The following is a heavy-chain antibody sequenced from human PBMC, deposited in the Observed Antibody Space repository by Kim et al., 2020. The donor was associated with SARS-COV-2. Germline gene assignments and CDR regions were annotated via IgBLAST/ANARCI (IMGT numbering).Heavy chain of an antibody. J-gene: IGHJ4*02. CDR2: INWNCGST. Sequence: GGSLRLSCAASGFTFDDYGMSWVRQAPGKGLEWVSGINWNCGSTGYADSVKGRFTISRDNAKNSLYLQMNSLRAEDTALYHCARVTYGSGSPYYFDYWGQGTLVTVSS. CDR1: GFTFDDYG. CDR3: ARVTYGSGSPYYFDY. V-gene: IGHV3-20*01. D-gene: IGHD3-10*01.